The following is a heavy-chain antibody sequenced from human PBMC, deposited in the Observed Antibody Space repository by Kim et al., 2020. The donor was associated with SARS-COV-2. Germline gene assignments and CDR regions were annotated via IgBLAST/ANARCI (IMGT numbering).Heavy chain of an antibody. CDR2: IYYSGST. Sequence: SETLSLTCTVSGGSISSGAYYWSWIRQHPGKGLEWIGYIYYSGSTYYNPSLKSRVTISVDASKNQFSLKLSSVTAADTAVYYSARAQGRTIFGVVVIVNAFDIWGQGTMVTVSS. CDR3: ARAQGRTIFGVVVIVNAFDI. V-gene: IGHV4-31*03. J-gene: IGHJ3*02. D-gene: IGHD3-3*01. CDR1: GGSISSGAYY.